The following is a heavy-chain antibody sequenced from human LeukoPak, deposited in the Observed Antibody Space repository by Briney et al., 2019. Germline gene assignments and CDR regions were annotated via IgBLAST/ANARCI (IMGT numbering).Heavy chain of an antibody. CDR1: GFTFSSYW. D-gene: IGHD3-3*01. V-gene: IGHV3-7*01. J-gene: IGHJ4*02. Sequence: GGSLRPSCAASGFTFSSYWMSWVRQAPGKGLEWVANIKQDGSEKYYVDSVKGRFTISRDNAKNSLYLQMNSLRAEDTAVYYCARDHRIFGVVTLPGDYWGQGTLVTVSS. CDR2: IKQDGSEK. CDR3: ARDHRIFGVVTLPGDY.